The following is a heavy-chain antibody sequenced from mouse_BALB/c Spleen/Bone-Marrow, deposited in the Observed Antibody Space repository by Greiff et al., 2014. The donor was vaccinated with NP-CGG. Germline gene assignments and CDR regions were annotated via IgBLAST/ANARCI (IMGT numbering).Heavy chain of an antibody. V-gene: IGHV2-2*02. CDR3: ARKRYDEYYFDY. CDR2: IWSGGST. D-gene: IGHD2-14*01. CDR1: GFSLTSYG. Sequence: VQLQQSGPGLVQPSQSLSITCTVSGFSLTSYGVHWVRQSPGKGLEWLGVIWSGGSTDYNAAFISRLSISKDNSKSQVFFKMNSLQANETAIYYGARKRYDEYYFDYWGQGTTLTVSS. J-gene: IGHJ2*01.